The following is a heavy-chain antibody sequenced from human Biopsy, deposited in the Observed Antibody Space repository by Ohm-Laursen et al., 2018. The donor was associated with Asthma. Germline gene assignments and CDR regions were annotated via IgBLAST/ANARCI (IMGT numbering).Heavy chain of an antibody. CDR2: ISYDGSSI. Sequence: SLRLSCSAPRFTYEMHWVRQAPGKGLEWVAVISYDGSSIYYADSVKGRFTISRDNSKNTLSLQMNSLTAEDTAVYYCAKEGVAGTHIEDWGQGTLVTVSS. D-gene: IGHD6-19*01. CDR1: RFTYE. V-gene: IGHV3-30*04. J-gene: IGHJ4*02. CDR3: AKEGVAGTHIED.